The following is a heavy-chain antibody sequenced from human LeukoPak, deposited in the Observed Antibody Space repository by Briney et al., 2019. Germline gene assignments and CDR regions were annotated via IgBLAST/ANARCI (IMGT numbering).Heavy chain of an antibody. D-gene: IGHD3-22*01. V-gene: IGHV3-74*03. J-gene: IGHJ4*02. CDR3: ARRLYYDTSGSPFDL. CDR1: GFTFSSHW. Sequence: GGSLRLSCAASGFTFSSHWMHWVRHAPGKGLVWVSRINGDGSNTTYADSVKGRFTISRDNAKNTLYLQMNSLTAEDTAVYYCARRLYYDTSGSPFDLWGQGTLVTVSS. CDR2: INGDGSNT.